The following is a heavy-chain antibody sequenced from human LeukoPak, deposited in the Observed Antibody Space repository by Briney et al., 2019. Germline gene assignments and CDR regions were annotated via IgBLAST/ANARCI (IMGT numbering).Heavy chain of an antibody. D-gene: IGHD6-13*01. V-gene: IGHV3-64*04. J-gene: IGHJ4*02. Sequence: GGSLRLSCSASGFTFSNYAFYWVRQAPGKGLEYVSAIDSNGGTTFYADSVKGRFTISRDNSKNTLYLQMNSLRAEDTAVYYCAKVGSVAAAGPYYFDYWGQGTLVTVSS. CDR1: GFTFSNYA. CDR3: AKVGSVAAAGPYYFDY. CDR2: IDSNGGTT.